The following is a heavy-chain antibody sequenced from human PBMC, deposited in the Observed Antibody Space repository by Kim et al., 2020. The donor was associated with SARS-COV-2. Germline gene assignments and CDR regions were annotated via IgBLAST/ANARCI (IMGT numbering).Heavy chain of an antibody. CDR2: IYSSGST. J-gene: IGHJ2*01. Sequence: SETLSLTCTVSGDSISGYYWSWIRQPAGKGLEWIGRIYSSGSTNYNPSLKSRVTMSLATSKNQFSLELSSVTAADTAVYYCTRRAVAANYFDLWGRGTLVTVSS. V-gene: IGHV4-4*07. D-gene: IGHD6-19*01. CDR3: TRRAVAANYFDL. CDR1: GDSISGYY.